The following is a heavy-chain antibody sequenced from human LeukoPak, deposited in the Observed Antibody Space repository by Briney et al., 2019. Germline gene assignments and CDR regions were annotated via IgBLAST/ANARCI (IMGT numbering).Heavy chain of an antibody. CDR3: ASETSYGDYYDSLDAFDI. Sequence: SETLSLTCTVSGGSISSSSYYWGWIRQPPGKGLEWIGSIYYSGSTYYNPSLKSRVTTSVDTSKNQFSLKLSSVTAADTAVYYCASETSYGDYYDSLDAFDIWGQGTMVTVSS. D-gene: IGHD3-22*01. CDR1: GGSISSSSYY. J-gene: IGHJ3*02. V-gene: IGHV4-39*07. CDR2: IYYSGST.